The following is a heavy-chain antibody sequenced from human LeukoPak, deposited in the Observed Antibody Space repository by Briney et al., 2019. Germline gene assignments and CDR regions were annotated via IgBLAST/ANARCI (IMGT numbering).Heavy chain of an antibody. CDR2: IYPGDSDT. D-gene: IGHD3-22*01. V-gene: IGHV5-51*01. Sequence: GESLKISCKGSGYSFTSYWIGWVRQIPGKGLEWMGIIYPGDSDTRYSPSFQGQVTISADKSISTAYLQWSSLKASDTALYYCARYDSIGFVSELDAFDIWGQGIMVTVSS. CDR1: GYSFTSYW. J-gene: IGHJ3*02. CDR3: ARYDSIGFVSELDAFDI.